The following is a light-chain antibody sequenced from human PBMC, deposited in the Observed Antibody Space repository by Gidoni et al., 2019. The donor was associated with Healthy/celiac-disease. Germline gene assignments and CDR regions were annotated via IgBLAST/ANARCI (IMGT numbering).Light chain of an antibody. Sequence: DIQLTQSPSFLSASVGDRVTITFRASQGISSYLAWYQQKPGKAPKLLIYAASTLQSGVPSRFSGSGSGTEFTLTISSLQPEDFATYYCQRLNSSIFTVGPGTKVDIK. V-gene: IGKV1-9*01. CDR1: QGISSY. CDR2: AAS. CDR3: QRLNSSIFT. J-gene: IGKJ3*01.